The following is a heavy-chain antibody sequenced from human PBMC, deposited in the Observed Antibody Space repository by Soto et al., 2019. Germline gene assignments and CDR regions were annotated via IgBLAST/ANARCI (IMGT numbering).Heavy chain of an antibody. CDR2: IYYSGST. J-gene: IGHJ2*01. Sequence: QLQLQESGPGLVKPSETLSLTCTVSGGSISSSSYYWGWIRQPPGKGLEWIGSIYYSGSTYYNPSLKSRVTISVDTSQNQFSLKLSSVTAADTAVYYCARHTGYSSSYWYFDLWGRGTLVTVSS. D-gene: IGHD6-13*01. V-gene: IGHV4-39*01. CDR3: ARHTGYSSSYWYFDL. CDR1: GGSISSSSYY.